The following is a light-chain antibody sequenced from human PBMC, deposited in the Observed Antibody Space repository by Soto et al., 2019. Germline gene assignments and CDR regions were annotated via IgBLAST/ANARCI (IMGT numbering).Light chain of an antibody. CDR2: DAS. J-gene: IGKJ3*01. V-gene: IGKV1-33*01. Sequence: DIQMTQSPSSLSASVGDRVTITCQASQDISNYLNWFQQKPGKAPKLLIYDASNLETGAPSRFSGSGSGTDFTFTISSLQPEDIATYYCQQYDKLPRGVTFGPGTKVDIK. CDR1: QDISNY. CDR3: QQYDKLPRGVT.